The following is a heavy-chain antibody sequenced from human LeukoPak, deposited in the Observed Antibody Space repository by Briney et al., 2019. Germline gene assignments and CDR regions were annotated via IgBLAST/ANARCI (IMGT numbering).Heavy chain of an antibody. V-gene: IGHV3-23*01. CDR2: ISGSGGST. Sequence: PGGSLRLSCAASGFTFSSYWMSWVRQAPGKGLEWVSAISGSGGSTYYADSVKGRFTISRDNSKNTLYLQMNSLRAEDTAVYYCAKSPLIWGSYLLGDYWGQGTLVTVSS. D-gene: IGHD3-16*02. CDR3: AKSPLIWGSYLLGDY. J-gene: IGHJ4*02. CDR1: GFTFSSYW.